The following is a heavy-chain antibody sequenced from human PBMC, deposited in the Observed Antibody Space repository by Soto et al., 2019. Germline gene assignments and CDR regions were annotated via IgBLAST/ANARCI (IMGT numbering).Heavy chain of an antibody. J-gene: IGHJ4*02. Sequence: TSETLSLTCAVSGGSISSGGYSWSWIRQPPGKGLEWIGYIYHSGSTYYNPSLKSRVTITVDRSKNQFSLKLSSVTAADTAVYYCARGSSGYYLNYYFDYWGQGTLVTVSS. V-gene: IGHV4-30-2*01. CDR2: IYHSGST. CDR1: GGSISSGGYS. CDR3: ARGSSGYYLNYYFDY. D-gene: IGHD3-22*01.